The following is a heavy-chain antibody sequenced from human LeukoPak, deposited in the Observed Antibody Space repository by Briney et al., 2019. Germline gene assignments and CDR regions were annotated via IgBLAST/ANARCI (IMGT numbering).Heavy chain of an antibody. CDR3: ARNGGHNQEH. D-gene: IGHD1-1*01. Sequence: PSETLSLTCDVSGASISRGSWWSWVRQPPGKGLEWIGEFSHSGITNFNPSLKSRVTISVDKSRNQFSLNLFSVTAADTAVYFCARNGGHNQEHWGQGTLVTVSS. V-gene: IGHV4-4*02. CDR1: GASISRGSW. J-gene: IGHJ4*02. CDR2: FSHSGIT.